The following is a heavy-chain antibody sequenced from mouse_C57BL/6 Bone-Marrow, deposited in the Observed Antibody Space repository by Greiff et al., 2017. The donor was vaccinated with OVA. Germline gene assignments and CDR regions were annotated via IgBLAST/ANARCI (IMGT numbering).Heavy chain of an antibody. V-gene: IGHV1-81*01. CDR2: IYPRSGNT. CDR3: ALTQYFDV. CDR1: GYTLPSYG. J-gene: IGHJ1*03. Sequence: QVQLQQSGAELARPGASVKLSCKASGYTLPSYGISWVKHRTGQGLEWIGKIYPRSGNTYYHEQFKGKATLTADKSSSTAYMELRSLTSEDSAVYFCALTQYFDVWGTGTTVTVSS. D-gene: IGHD4-1*01.